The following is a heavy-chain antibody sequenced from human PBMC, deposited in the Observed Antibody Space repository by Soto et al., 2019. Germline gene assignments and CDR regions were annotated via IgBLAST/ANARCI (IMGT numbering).Heavy chain of an antibody. Sequence: QVYLVESGGGVVQPGRSLRLSCAASGFTFSGYAMHWVRQAPDKGLEWVAVISYDGKTVLYADSVKARFTFSRGNSRNXLGLQMGTLGVEVTALSYCVRHRGSERLRVGYFDYWCQGTLVTASS. CDR1: GFTFSGYA. J-gene: IGHJ4*02. V-gene: IGHV3-30*04. D-gene: IGHD1-26*01. CDR2: ISYDGKTV. CDR3: VRHRGSERLRVGYFDY.